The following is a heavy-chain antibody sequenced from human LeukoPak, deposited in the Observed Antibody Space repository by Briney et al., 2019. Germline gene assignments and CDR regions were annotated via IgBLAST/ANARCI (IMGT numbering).Heavy chain of an antibody. Sequence: GGSLRLSCAASGFTFSSYAMSWVRQAPGKGLEWVSAISGSGGSTYYADSVKGRFTISRDNSKNTLYLQMNSLRAEDTAVYYCALFLLWFGELLRVDAFDIWGQGTMVTVSS. D-gene: IGHD3-10*01. CDR3: ALFLLWFGELLRVDAFDI. V-gene: IGHV3-23*01. CDR1: GFTFSSYA. J-gene: IGHJ3*02. CDR2: ISGSGGST.